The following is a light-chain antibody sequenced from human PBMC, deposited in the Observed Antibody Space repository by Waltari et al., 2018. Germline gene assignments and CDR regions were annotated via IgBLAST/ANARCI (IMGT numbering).Light chain of an antibody. V-gene: IGKV1-5*03. J-gene: IGKJ1*01. CDR2: KAS. Sequence: DIQMTQSPSTLSASVGDKVTITCRASQSASRWLVWYQQSPGKAPKVLIYKASGLESGVPSRFSGSGSGTEFTLTISSLQPDDFATYYCQQYDNYPWTFGQGTKVEIK. CDR1: QSASRW. CDR3: QQYDNYPWT.